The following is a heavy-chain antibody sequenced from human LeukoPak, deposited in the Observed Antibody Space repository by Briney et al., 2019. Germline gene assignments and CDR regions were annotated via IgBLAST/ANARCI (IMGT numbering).Heavy chain of an antibody. CDR1: GYNFTSHW. Sequence: GESLKISCKDSGYNFTSHWIGWVRQMPGKGLEWMGIIYPGDSHTRDSPSFEGQVTVSVDKSISTAYLQWSSLKASDTAMYYCARHSVSRRSPSDPFNIWGQRTMVTVSS. CDR3: ARHSVSRRSPSDPFNI. CDR2: IYPGDSHT. J-gene: IGHJ3*02. D-gene: IGHD5/OR15-5a*01. V-gene: IGHV5-51*01.